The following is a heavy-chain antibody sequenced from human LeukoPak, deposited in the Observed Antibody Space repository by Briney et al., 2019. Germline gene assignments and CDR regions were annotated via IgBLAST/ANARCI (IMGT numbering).Heavy chain of an antibody. J-gene: IGHJ4*02. Sequence: SETLSLTCAVYGGSFSGYYWSWIRQPPGKGLEWIGEINHSGSTNYNPSLKGRVTISVDTSKNQFSLKLSSVTAADTAVYYCARGMYSRGWPIDYWGQGTLVTVSS. CDR2: INHSGST. CDR1: GGSFSGYY. V-gene: IGHV4-34*01. D-gene: IGHD6-19*01. CDR3: ARGMYSRGWPIDY.